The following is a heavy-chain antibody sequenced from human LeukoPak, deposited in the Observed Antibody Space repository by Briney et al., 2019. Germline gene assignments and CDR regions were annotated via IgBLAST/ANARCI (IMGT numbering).Heavy chain of an antibody. CDR3: ARDHYCSSTSCPDYYYYYYMDV. D-gene: IGHD2-2*01. CDR2: IYYSGST. CDR1: GGSISSGDYY. Sequence: SETLSLTCTVSGGSISSGDYYWSWIRQPPGKGLAWIGYIYYSGSTYYNPSLKSRVTISVDTSKNQFSLKLSSVTAADTAVYYCARDHYCSSTSCPDYYYYYYMDVWGKGTTVTVSS. J-gene: IGHJ6*03. V-gene: IGHV4-30-4*08.